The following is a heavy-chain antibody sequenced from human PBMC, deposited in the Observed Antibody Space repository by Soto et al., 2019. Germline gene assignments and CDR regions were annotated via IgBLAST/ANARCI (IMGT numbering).Heavy chain of an antibody. CDR2: ISYDGSNK. CDR3: TQPRYPDY. CDR1: GFTFSSYG. J-gene: IGHJ4*02. Sequence: SGGSLRLSCAAAGFTFSSYGMHWVRQAPGKGLEWVAVISYDGSNKYYADSVKGRFTISRDNSKNTLYLQMNSLRAEDTAVYYCTQPRYPDYWGQGTLVTVSS. V-gene: IGHV3-30*03. D-gene: IGHD1-26*01.